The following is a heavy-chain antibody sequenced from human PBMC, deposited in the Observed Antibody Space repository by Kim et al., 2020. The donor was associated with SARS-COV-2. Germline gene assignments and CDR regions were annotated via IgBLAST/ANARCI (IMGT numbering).Heavy chain of an antibody. J-gene: IGHJ6*02. CDR2: IIPILGIA. V-gene: IGHV1-69*04. CDR1: GGTFSSYA. CDR3: ARGVWGSNYYYYYGMDV. D-gene: IGHD4-4*01. Sequence: SVKVSCKASGGTFSSYAISWVRQAPGQGLEWMGRIIPILGIANYAQKFQGRVTITADKSTSTAYMELSSLRSEDTAVYYCARGVWGSNYYYYYGMDVWG.